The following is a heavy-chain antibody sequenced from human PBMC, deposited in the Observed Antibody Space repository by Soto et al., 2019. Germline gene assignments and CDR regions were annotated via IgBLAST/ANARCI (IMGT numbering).Heavy chain of an antibody. V-gene: IGHV1-3*01. Sequence: ASVKVSCKASGYTFTSYAMHLVRQAPGQRLEWMGWINAGNGNTKYSQKFQGRVTITRDTSASTAYMELSSLRSEDTAVYYCAREEAVAGRNFDYWGQGTLVTVSS. J-gene: IGHJ4*02. CDR1: GYTFTSYA. CDR2: INAGNGNT. CDR3: AREEAVAGRNFDY. D-gene: IGHD6-19*01.